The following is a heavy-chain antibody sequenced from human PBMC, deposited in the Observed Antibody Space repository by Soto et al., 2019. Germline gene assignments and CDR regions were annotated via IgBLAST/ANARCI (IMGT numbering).Heavy chain of an antibody. J-gene: IGHJ6*02. Sequence: QVQLVESGGGVVQPGRSLRLSCAASGFTFSDYAMHWVRQAPGKGLEWVAVISFDGSNKYYADSVKGRFTISRDNSKNTLYLQMNSLRAEDTAVYYCARDLGTDYYYYYAMDVWGQGTTVTVSS. CDR3: ARDLGTDYYYYYAMDV. V-gene: IGHV3-30-3*01. CDR1: GFTFSDYA. D-gene: IGHD3-10*01. CDR2: ISFDGSNK.